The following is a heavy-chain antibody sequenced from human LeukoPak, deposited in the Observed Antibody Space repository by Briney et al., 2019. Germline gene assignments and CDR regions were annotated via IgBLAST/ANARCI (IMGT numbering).Heavy chain of an antibody. CDR2: ISAYNGNT. CDR3: ARDRSRYRYFDWLLRPLDY. D-gene: IGHD3-9*01. V-gene: IGHV1-18*01. Sequence: ASVKVSCKASGYTFTSYGISWVRQAPGQGLEWMGWISAYNGNTNYAQKLQGRVTVTTDTSTSTAYMELRSLRSDDTAVYYCARDRSRYRYFDWLLRPLDYWGQGTLVTVSS. J-gene: IGHJ4*02. CDR1: GYTFTSYG.